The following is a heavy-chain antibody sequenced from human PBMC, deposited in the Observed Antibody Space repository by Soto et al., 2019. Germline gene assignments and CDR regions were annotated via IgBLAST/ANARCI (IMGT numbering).Heavy chain of an antibody. V-gene: IGHV3-23*01. CDR1: GFTFSSYA. J-gene: IGHJ4*02. CDR2: ISGSGGST. D-gene: IGHD3-10*01. CDR3: AKDKLRFAELFQRFCYFDS. Sequence: EVQLLESGGGLVQPGGSLRLSCAASGFTFSSYAMSWVRQAPGKGLEWVSAISGSGGSTYYADSVKGRFTMSRDNSKNTLYLQMNSLRAEDTAVYYCAKDKLRFAELFQRFCYFDSWGQGTLVTVSS.